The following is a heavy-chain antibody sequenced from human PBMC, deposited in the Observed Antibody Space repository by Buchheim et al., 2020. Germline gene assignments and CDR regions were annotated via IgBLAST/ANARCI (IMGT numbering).Heavy chain of an antibody. V-gene: IGHV3-21*02. Sequence: EVQLAESGGRLVKPGESLRLSCEASGFTFSSYSMNWVRQAPGGGLEWVAYISTSSRYISYADSVRGGLTVSRDNAKNSLSLQMDFLRVDDTAIYYCARSPYCGGDCSKGVSFDYWGQGTL. CDR3: ARSPYCGGDCSKGVSFDY. CDR2: ISTSSRYI. CDR1: GFTFSSYS. J-gene: IGHJ4*02. D-gene: IGHD2-21*02.